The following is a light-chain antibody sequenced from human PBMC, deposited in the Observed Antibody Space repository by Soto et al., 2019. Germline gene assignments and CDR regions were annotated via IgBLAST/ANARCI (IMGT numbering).Light chain of an antibody. J-gene: IGLJ2*01. CDR1: SSDVGSYNR. CDR3: SPYTSSSTLV. Sequence: QSALTQPPSVSGSPGQSVTISCTGTSSDVGSYNRVSWYQQPPGTAPKLMIHEVSNRPSGVPDRFSGSKSGNTASLTISGLQAEDGADYSCSPYTSSSTLVFGGGTKLTVL. V-gene: IGLV2-18*02. CDR2: EVS.